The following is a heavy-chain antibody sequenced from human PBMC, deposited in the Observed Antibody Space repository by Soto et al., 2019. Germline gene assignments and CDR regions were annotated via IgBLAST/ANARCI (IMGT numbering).Heavy chain of an antibody. J-gene: IGHJ2*01. CDR1: GGSISSGGYS. CDR3: AREAGSGRPDWYFHL. D-gene: IGHD1-26*01. V-gene: IGHV4-30-2*01. CDR2: IFPSGST. Sequence: QLQLQESGAGLVKPSQTLSLTCAVSGGSISSGGYSWSWIRQPPGKGLEWIGYIFPSGSTYYNPSLKSRVTISVDTSKNQFSLKMSSVTAADTAVYYCAREAGSGRPDWYFHLWGRGTLVTITS.